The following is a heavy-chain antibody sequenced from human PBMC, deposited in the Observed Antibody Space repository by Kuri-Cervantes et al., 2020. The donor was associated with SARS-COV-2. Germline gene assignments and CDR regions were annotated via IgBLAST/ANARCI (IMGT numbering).Heavy chain of an antibody. V-gene: IGHV3-7*01. CDR3: ARDHNDFLSGYYALDY. D-gene: IGHD3-3*01. J-gene: IGHJ4*02. CDR2: IKQDGSGK. Sequence: GESLKISCAASGFTFSSYWMSWVRQASGKGLEWVAKIKQDGSGKYYVDSVKGRFTISRDNAKNYLYLQMNSLRAEDTAVYYFARDHNDFLSGYYALDYWGQGTLVTVSS. CDR1: GFTFSSYW.